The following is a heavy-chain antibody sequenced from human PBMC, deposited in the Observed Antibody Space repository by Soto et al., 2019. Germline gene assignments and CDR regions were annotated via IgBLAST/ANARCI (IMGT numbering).Heavy chain of an antibody. CDR3: ARHQYDFWSGYYWDYFDY. D-gene: IGHD3-3*01. Sequence: QVQLQESGPGLVKPSETLSLTCTVSGGSISSYYWSWIRQPPGKGLEWIGYIYYSGSTNYNPSLKSRVTISVDTSKNQFSLKLSSVTAADTAVYYCARHQYDFWSGYYWDYFDYRGQGTLVTVSS. V-gene: IGHV4-59*08. CDR2: IYYSGST. CDR1: GGSISSYY. J-gene: IGHJ4*02.